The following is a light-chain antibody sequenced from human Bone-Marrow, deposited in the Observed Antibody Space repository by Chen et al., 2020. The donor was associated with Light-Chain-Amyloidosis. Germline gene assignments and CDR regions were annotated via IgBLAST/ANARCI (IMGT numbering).Light chain of an antibody. CDR3: QVWDRSSDRPV. V-gene: IGLV3-21*02. Sequence: SYVLTQPSSVSVPPGQTAPIACGGNNIGSTSVHWYQQTPGQAPLLVVYDDSDRPAGIPGRLSGSNSGNTATLTISRVEDGDEADYYCQVWDRSSDRPVFGGGTKLTVL. J-gene: IGLJ3*02. CDR1: NIGSTS. CDR2: DDS.